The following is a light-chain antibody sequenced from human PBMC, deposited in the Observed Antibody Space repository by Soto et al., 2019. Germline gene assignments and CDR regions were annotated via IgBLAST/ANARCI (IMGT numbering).Light chain of an antibody. CDR1: QSVSSSY. Sequence: EIVLTQSPGTLSLSPGERATLSCRASQSVSSSYLAWYQQKPGQAPRLLIYAASSRATGIPDRFSGSGSGTDFTLTISRLEPEDFAIYYCQQYDTSPRTSGPGTKVDIK. CDR3: QQYDTSPRT. J-gene: IGKJ3*01. V-gene: IGKV3-20*01. CDR2: AAS.